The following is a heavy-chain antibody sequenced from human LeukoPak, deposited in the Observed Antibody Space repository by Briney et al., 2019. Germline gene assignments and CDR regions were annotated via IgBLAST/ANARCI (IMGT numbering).Heavy chain of an antibody. CDR1: GFTFSDYY. CDR2: ISSSGSTI. J-gene: IGHJ4*02. Sequence: GGSLRLSCAASGFTFSDYYMSWIRQAPGKGLEWVSYISSSGSTIYYADSVEGRFTISRDNAKNSLYLQMNSLRAEDTAVYYCAREEAVYAIRRGIDYWGQGTLVTVSS. V-gene: IGHV3-11*04. D-gene: IGHD2-8*01. CDR3: AREEAVYAIRRGIDY.